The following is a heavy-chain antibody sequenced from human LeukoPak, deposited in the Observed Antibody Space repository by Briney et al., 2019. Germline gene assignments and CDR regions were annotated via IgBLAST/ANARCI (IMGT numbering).Heavy chain of an antibody. V-gene: IGHV1-2*06. Sequence: ASVKVSCKASGYNLTGYYMHWVRQAPGQGLEWMGRINPNSGGTKYAQKFRGRVTLTRDTSISTAYMELSRLRSDDTAVYYCARDFSSGWYPKDVFDIWGQGTMVTVSS. D-gene: IGHD6-19*01. CDR3: ARDFSSGWYPKDVFDI. J-gene: IGHJ3*02. CDR1: GYNLTGYY. CDR2: INPNSGGT.